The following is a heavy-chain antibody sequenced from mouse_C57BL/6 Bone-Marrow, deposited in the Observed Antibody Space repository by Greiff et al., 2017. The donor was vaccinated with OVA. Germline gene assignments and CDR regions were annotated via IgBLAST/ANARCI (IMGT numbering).Heavy chain of an antibody. Sequence: QVQLKQSGAELVKPGASVKMSCKASGYTFTTYPIEWMKQNHGKSLEWIGNFHPYNDDTKYNEKFKGKATLTVEKSSSTVYLELSRLTSDDSAVYYCVRGDYYGMGFAYWGQGTLVTVSA. CDR3: VRGDYYGMGFAY. V-gene: IGHV1-47*01. J-gene: IGHJ3*01. CDR2: FHPYNDDT. D-gene: IGHD1-1*01. CDR1: GYTFTTYP.